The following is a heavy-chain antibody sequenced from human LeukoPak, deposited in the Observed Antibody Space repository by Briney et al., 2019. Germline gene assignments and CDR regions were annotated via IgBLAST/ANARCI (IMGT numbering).Heavy chain of an antibody. CDR1: GYTFTSYY. CDR2: INPSGGST. CDR3: ARDGSGWPSPLDY. V-gene: IGHV1-46*01. D-gene: IGHD6-19*01. Sequence: ASVKVSCKASGYTFTSYYMHWVRQAPGQGLEWMGIINPSGGSTSYAQKFQGRVTMTTDTSTSTAYMELRSLRSDDTAVYYCARDGSGWPSPLDYWGQGTLVTVSS. J-gene: IGHJ4*02.